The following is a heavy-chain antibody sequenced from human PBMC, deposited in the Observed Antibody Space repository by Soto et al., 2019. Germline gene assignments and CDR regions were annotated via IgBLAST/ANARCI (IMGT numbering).Heavy chain of an antibody. CDR1: GDTFKNCV. J-gene: IGHJ6*02. V-gene: IGHV1-69*01. CDR3: AAELGFGKLSVV. Sequence: QVQVVKSGVEVRRPGSSVKVSCKASGDTFKNCVISWVRQAPGQGLEWIGGIIPLFGTTDFAQRLQGRLTITTDESTTTAYMELSRLRSEDTATYYCAAELGFGKLSVVWGQGTTVIVSS. CDR2: IIPLFGTT. D-gene: IGHD3-10*01.